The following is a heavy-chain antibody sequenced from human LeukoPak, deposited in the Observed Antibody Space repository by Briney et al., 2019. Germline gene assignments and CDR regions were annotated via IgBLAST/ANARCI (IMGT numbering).Heavy chain of an antibody. D-gene: IGHD5-18*01. CDR3: VNTGQGYTYGLDY. CDR2: IGGIGGST. Sequence: GGSLTLSCAASGFTLSSYAMSWVRQAAGKGLGWVSTIGGIGGSTYYPDTVKGRLTVSRDNSKSTLSLQMCNLRVGDTAVFYCVNTGQGYTYGLDYWGEGTLVSVSP. V-gene: IGHV3-23*01. CDR1: GFTLSSYA. J-gene: IGHJ4*02.